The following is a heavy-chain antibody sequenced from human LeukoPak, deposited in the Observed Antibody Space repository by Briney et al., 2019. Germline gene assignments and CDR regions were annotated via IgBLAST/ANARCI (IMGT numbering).Heavy chain of an antibody. Sequence: GGSLRLSCAASGFTFSNYWMSWVRQAPGKGLEWVANIKQDGSDKFYVDSVKGRFTISRDNAKNSLSLQMNSLRAEDTAVYSCAKGYYGSGSYGWFDYWGQGTLVTVSS. CDR1: GFTFSNYW. V-gene: IGHV3-7*03. CDR2: IKQDGSDK. D-gene: IGHD3-10*01. CDR3: AKGYYGSGSYGWFDY. J-gene: IGHJ4*02.